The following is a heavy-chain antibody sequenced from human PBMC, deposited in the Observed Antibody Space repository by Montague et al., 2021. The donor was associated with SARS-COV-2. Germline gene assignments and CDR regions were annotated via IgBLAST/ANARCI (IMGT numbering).Heavy chain of an antibody. Sequence: SETLSLTCTVSGGSVSSSNYYWGWLRQPPGKGLEWIGSIYYSGSTYYNPSLKSRVTIVVDTSKNQFSLKVSSVTAADTAVYYCASTTYYYDSSGSDAFDIWGQGTMVTVSS. J-gene: IGHJ3*02. D-gene: IGHD3-22*01. CDR1: GGSVSSSNYY. CDR3: ASTTYYYDSSGSDAFDI. CDR2: IYYSGST. V-gene: IGHV4-39*01.